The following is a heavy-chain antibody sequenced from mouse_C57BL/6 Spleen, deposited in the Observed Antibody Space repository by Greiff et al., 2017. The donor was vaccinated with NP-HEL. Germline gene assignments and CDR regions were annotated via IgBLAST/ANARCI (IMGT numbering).Heavy chain of an antibody. J-gene: IGHJ2*01. D-gene: IGHD4-1*01. CDR1: GFTFSSYA. CDR3: AREANWDFDY. V-gene: IGHV5-4*01. CDR2: ISDGGSYT. Sequence: EVMLVESGGGLVKPGGSLKLSCAASGFTFSSYAMSWVRQPPEKRLEWVATISDGGSYTYYPDNVKGRFTISRDNAKNNLYLQMSHLKSEDTAMYYCAREANWDFDYWGQGTTLTVSS.